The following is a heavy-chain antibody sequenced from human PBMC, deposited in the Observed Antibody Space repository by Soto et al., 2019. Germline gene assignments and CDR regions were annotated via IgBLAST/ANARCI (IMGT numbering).Heavy chain of an antibody. CDR2: INAGNGHT. J-gene: IGHJ4*02. V-gene: IGHV1-3*01. Sequence: QVQLVQSGAEVKKPGASVKVSCKASGYIFTSYVMEWVRQAPGQRLEWMGWINAGNGHTKYSQKFQGRVTITRDTSANTAYMELSSLRSEDTAVYYCARSAPPIDYWGQGTLVTVSS. CDR3: ARSAPPIDY. CDR1: GYIFTSYV.